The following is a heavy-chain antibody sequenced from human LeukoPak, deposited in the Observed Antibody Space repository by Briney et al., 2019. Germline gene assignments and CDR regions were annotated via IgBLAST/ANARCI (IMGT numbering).Heavy chain of an antibody. D-gene: IGHD3-9*01. V-gene: IGHV3-23*01. J-gene: IGHJ4*02. CDR3: AKDRGLRYFDWPNFDY. CDR2: ISGSAVIT. CDR1: GLTFINFG. Sequence: GGSLRLPCAASGLTFINFGMTWARQAPGKGLEWVSAISGSAVITYYADSVKGRFTISRDNSKNTLYLQMNSLRAEDTAVYYCAKDRGLRYFDWPNFDYWGQGTLVTVSS.